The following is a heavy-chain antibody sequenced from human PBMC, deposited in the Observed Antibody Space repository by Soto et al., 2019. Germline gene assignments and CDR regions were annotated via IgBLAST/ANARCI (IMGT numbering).Heavy chain of an antibody. CDR2: IKQDGSEK. Sequence: GSLRLSCAASGFTFSSYWMSWVRQAPGKGLEWVANIKQDGSEKYYVDSVKGRFTISRDNAKNSLYLQMNSLRAEDTAVYYCARDRDTYYDFWSGPYFDYWGQGTLVTVSS. CDR3: ARDRDTYYDFWSGPYFDY. CDR1: GFTFSSYW. J-gene: IGHJ4*02. V-gene: IGHV3-7*01. D-gene: IGHD3-3*01.